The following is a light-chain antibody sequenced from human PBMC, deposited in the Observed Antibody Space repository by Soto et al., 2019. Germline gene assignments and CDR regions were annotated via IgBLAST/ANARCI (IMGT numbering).Light chain of an antibody. J-gene: IGLJ2*01. CDR3: SSYTSSSTVV. Sequence: QSALTQPPSVSGSPGQSVTISCTGTSSDVGSYNRVSWYQQPPGTAPKLMIYEVSNRPSGVTDRFSGSKSGNTASLTISGLQAEDEADYYCSSYTSSSTVVFGGGTKVTVL. CDR1: SSDVGSYNR. CDR2: EVS. V-gene: IGLV2-18*02.